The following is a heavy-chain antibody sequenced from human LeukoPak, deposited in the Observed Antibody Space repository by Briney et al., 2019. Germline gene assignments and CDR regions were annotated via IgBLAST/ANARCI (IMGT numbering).Heavy chain of an antibody. D-gene: IGHD3-10*01. CDR3: ARHRYYYGSGSLGENYGMDV. Sequence: SETLSLTCAVYGGSFSGYYWSWIRQPPGEGLEWVGEINHSGSTNYNPSLKSRVTISVDTSKNQFSLKLSSVTAADTAVYYCARHRYYYGSGSLGENYGMDVWGQGTTVTVSS. V-gene: IGHV4-34*01. CDR1: GGSFSGYY. J-gene: IGHJ6*02. CDR2: INHSGST.